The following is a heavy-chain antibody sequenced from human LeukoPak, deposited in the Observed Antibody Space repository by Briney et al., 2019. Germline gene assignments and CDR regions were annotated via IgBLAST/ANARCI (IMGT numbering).Heavy chain of an antibody. CDR3: AKDRILSYDFWSGYYRALDY. J-gene: IGHJ4*02. CDR2: ISSGSNNI. V-gene: IGHV3-48*01. D-gene: IGHD3-3*01. CDR1: GFTFSTHS. Sequence: SGGSLRLSCAVSGFTFSTHSMTWVRQAPGKGLEWVSYISSGSNNIYYADSMKGRFTISRDNAKNSLYLQMNSLRAEDTAVYYCAKDRILSYDFWSGYYRALDYWGQGTLVTVSS.